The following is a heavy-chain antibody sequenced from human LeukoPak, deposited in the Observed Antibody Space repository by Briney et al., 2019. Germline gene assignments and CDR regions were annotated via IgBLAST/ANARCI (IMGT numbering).Heavy chain of an antibody. J-gene: IGHJ4*02. CDR2: IYSGGST. Sequence: GGSLRLSCAASGFTVSSNYMSWVRQAPGKGLEWVSVIYSGGSTYYADSVKGRFTISRDNSKNTLYLQMNSLRAEDTAVYYCARDRVSGSSWYGPDYWGQGTLVTVSS. CDR1: GFTVSSNY. D-gene: IGHD6-13*01. V-gene: IGHV3-53*01. CDR3: ARDRVSGSSWYGPDY.